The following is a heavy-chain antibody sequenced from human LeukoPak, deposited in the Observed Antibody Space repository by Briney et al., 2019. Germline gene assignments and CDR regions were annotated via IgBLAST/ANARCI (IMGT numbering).Heavy chain of an antibody. CDR3: ASPRTTDTYYYYGMDV. CDR1: GGTFSSYA. CDR2: IIPIFGTA. J-gene: IGHJ6*02. D-gene: IGHD4-11*01. Sequence: ASVKVSCKASGGTFSSYAISWVRQAPGQGLEWMGGIIPIFGTANYAQKFQGRVTITADESTSTAYMELSSLRSEDTAVYYCASPRTTDTYYYYGMDVWGQGTTVTVSS. V-gene: IGHV1-69*13.